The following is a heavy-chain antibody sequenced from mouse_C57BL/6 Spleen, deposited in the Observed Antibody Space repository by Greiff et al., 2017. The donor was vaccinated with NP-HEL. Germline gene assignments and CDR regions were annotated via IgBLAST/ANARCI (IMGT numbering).Heavy chain of an antibody. CDR3: AKSYYSNYWGYFDV. CDR1: GFTFSDYY. J-gene: IGHJ1*03. V-gene: IGHV5-16*01. D-gene: IGHD2-5*01. CDR2: INYDGSST. Sequence: EVKLMESEGGLVQPGSSMKLSCTASGFTFSDYYMAWVRQVPEKGLEWVANINYDGSSTYYLDSLKSRFIISRDTAKNILYLQMSSLKSEDTATYYCAKSYYSNYWGYFDVWGTGTTVTVSS.